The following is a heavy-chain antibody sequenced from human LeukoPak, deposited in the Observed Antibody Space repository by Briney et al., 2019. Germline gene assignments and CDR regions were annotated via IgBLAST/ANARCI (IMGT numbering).Heavy chain of an antibody. J-gene: IGHJ3*02. CDR3: ARAGVTGILRGAFDI. CDR2: INPGGST. D-gene: IGHD2-21*02. V-gene: IGHV3-53*01. CDR1: GLTVSSNY. Sequence: GGSLRLSCAASGLTVSSNYMTWVRQAPGKGVEWVSLINPGGSTFYADSVKGRFTISRDNFRNTLYLQVNSLRAEATAVYYCARAGVTGILRGAFDIWGQGTMVTLSS.